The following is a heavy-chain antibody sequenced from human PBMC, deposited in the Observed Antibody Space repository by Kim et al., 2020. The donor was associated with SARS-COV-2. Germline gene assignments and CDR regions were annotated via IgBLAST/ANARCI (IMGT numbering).Heavy chain of an antibody. CDR3: AREAALIAAPQNFDY. Sequence: ASVKVSCKASGFTFTNYFMHWVRQAPGQGLEWMGTINPSGAFTLFTQKYQGRVIITKDTSTSTVYMEVSSLRSEDTAVYFCAREAALIAAPQNFDYWGQGTLVTVSS. CDR2: INPSGAFT. D-gene: IGHD6-25*01. J-gene: IGHJ4*02. CDR1: GFTFTNYF. V-gene: IGHV1-46*01.